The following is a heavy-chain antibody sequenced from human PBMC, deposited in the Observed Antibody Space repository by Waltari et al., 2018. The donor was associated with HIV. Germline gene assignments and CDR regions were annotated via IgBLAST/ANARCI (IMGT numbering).Heavy chain of an antibody. J-gene: IGHJ6*02. Sequence: EEQLVESGGGLVQPGGSLNPPRGASGSTFSDYTMNWVRQAPGKGLEWISHIRSRSDSYYADSVRGRFTISRDNAKNSLYLQMDSLRDEDTAVYYCARDDLYRSGLDVWGQGTTVTVSS. CDR2: IRSRSDS. CDR3: ARDDLYRSGLDV. V-gene: IGHV3-48*02. CDR1: GSTFSDYT. D-gene: IGHD2-8*01.